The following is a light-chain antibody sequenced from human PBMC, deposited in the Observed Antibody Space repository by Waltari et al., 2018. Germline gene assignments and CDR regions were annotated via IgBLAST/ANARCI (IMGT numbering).Light chain of an antibody. CDR2: GAS. CDR1: QSIHDN. V-gene: IGKV3-15*01. CDR3: QQYNVWPPLT. J-gene: IGKJ4*01. Sequence: EVVMTQSPATLSVSPGERVTLSCRASQSIHDNLAWYQHRPGQAPRLLIYGASTRAPDSPGRFVGGGSGTEFTLTIRSLQSEDSAVYYCQQYNVWPPLTFGGGTKV.